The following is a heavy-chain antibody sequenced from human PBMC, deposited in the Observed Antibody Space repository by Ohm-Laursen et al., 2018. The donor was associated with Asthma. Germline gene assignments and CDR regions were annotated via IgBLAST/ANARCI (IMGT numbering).Heavy chain of an antibody. D-gene: IGHD3-3*01. V-gene: IGHV3-23*01. Sequence: GSLRLSCSASGFTFSSYAMSWVRQAPGKGLEWVSAISGSGGSTYYADSVKGRFTISRDNAKNSLYLQMNSLRAEDTAVYYCARDYYDFWVEYYYGMDVWGQGTTVTVSS. CDR3: ARDYYDFWVEYYYGMDV. J-gene: IGHJ6*02. CDR2: ISGSGGST. CDR1: GFTFSSYA.